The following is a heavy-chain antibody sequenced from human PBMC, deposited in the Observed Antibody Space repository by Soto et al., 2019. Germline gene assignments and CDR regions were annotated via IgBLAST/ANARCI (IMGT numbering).Heavy chain of an antibody. V-gene: IGHV1-2*02. CDR3: ARCRKSFWNGAPMDDYGMDV. Sequence: QVQLVQSGAEVTKPGASVKASCKASGYTFTGYYIHWVRQAPGQGLEGMGWIHPNLGGTDHAQKFQGRVTLTRDTSISTAYMELSNLTCVDTAIYYCARCRKSFWNGAPMDDYGMDVWGQGTTVTVSS. J-gene: IGHJ6*02. CDR1: GYTFTGYY. CDR2: IHPNLGGT. D-gene: IGHD3-3*01.